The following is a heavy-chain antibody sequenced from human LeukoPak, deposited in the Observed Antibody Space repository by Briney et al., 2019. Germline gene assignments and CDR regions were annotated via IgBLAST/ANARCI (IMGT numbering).Heavy chain of an antibody. J-gene: IGHJ4*02. CDR2: IYPGDSDT. V-gene: IGHV5-51*01. CDR3: ARRPYYDSSGYFFDY. Sequence: GESLKISCKGSGYSFTSYRIGWVRQMPGKGLEWMGIIYPGDSDTRYSPSFQGQVTISADKSISTAYLQWSSLKASGTAMYYCARRPYYDSSGYFFDYWGQGTLVTVSS. D-gene: IGHD3-22*01. CDR1: GYSFTSYR.